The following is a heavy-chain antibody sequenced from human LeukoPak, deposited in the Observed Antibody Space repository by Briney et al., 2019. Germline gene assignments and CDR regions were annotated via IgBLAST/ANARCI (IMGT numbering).Heavy chain of an antibody. J-gene: IGHJ3*02. CDR2: TYYRSKWYN. CDR3: ARDPNSSSSGDKAFDI. CDR1: GDSVSSNSAA. V-gene: IGHV6-1*01. Sequence: SQTLSLTYAISGDSVSSNSAAWNWIRQSPSRGLEWLGRTYYRSKWYNDYAVSVKSRITINPDTSKNQFSLQLNSVTPEDTAVYYCARDPNSSSSGDKAFDIWGQGTMVTVSS. D-gene: IGHD6-6*01.